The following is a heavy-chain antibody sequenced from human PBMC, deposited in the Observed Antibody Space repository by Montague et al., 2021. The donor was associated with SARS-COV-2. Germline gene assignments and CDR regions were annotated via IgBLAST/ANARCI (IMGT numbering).Heavy chain of an antibody. CDR1: GGSIGSINW. D-gene: IGHD2-21*01. Sequence: SETLSLTCVVSGGSIGSINWWSWVRQPPGKGLEWIGEIYHSGSTNYNPSLKSRVIISVDKSKNQFSLKLSSVTAADTAVYYCARVVGFDFDYWGQGTLVTVSS. CDR2: IYHSGST. J-gene: IGHJ4*02. CDR3: ARVVGFDFDY. V-gene: IGHV4-4*02.